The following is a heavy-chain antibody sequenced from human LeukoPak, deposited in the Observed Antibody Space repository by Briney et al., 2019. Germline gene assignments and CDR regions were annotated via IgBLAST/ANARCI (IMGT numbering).Heavy chain of an antibody. CDR1: GYNFSNYW. Sequence: GESLKISCQGSGYNFSNYWIGWARQMPGKGLEWMGIIYPDDSDTRYSPSFQGQVTISADKSISTAYVQWSSLKASDTAMYYCARQGIFGYSDYWGQGTLVTVSS. J-gene: IGHJ4*02. D-gene: IGHD2-21*01. CDR2: IYPDDSDT. V-gene: IGHV5-51*01. CDR3: ARQGIFGYSDY.